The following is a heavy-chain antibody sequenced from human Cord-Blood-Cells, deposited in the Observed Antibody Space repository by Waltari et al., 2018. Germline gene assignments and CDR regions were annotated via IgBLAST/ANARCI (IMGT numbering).Heavy chain of an antibody. CDR1: GGSISSSSYY. D-gene: IGHD6-13*01. CDR2: IYYSGST. CDR3: ARHTSNSSWYWYFDL. J-gene: IGHJ2*01. V-gene: IGHV4-39*01. Sequence: QLQLQESGPGLVKPSETLSLTCTVSGGSISSSSYYWCWIRQPPGKGLEWIGSIYYSGSTYYNPSLKSRVTISVDTSKNQFSLKLSSVTAADTAVYYCARHTSNSSWYWYFDLWGRGTLVTVSS.